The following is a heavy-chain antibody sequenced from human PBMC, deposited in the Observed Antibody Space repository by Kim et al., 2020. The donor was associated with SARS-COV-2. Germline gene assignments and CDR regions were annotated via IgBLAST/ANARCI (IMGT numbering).Heavy chain of an antibody. CDR3: ARGDSSGFRGLNYFDY. Sequence: GGSLRLSCAASGFTSSRYGMHWVRQAPGKGLEWVAVIWYDGSNKYYADSVKGRFTISRDNSKNTLYLQMNSLRADDTAVYYCARGDSSGFRGLNYFDYWGQGTLVTVSS. J-gene: IGHJ4*02. D-gene: IGHD3-22*01. V-gene: IGHV3-33*01. CDR1: GFTSSRYG. CDR2: IWYDGSNK.